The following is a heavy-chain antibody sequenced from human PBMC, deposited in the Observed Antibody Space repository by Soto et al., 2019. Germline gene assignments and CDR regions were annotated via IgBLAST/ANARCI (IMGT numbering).Heavy chain of an antibody. V-gene: IGHV3-9*01. CDR2: ITWNSGHI. D-gene: IGHD3-22*01. CDR1: GFNFDDSA. CDR3: AKGRSSMIVAVMAY. J-gene: IGHJ4*02. Sequence: PGGPLSLSGVASGFNFDDSAINWARQVPGKGLEWVSGITWNSGHILYADSVKGRFTISRDNAKKSLYLELNSLRPEDTALYYFAKGRSSMIVAVMAYWGQGT.